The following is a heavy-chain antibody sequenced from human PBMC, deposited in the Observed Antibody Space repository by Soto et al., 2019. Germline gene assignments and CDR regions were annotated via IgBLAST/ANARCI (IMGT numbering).Heavy chain of an antibody. CDR3: AREISGSYRFDY. V-gene: IGHV1-8*01. J-gene: IGHJ4*02. Sequence: QVQLVQSGSEVKKPGASVKVSCKASGYTFTSYDINWVRPATGQGLEWMGWMNPNSGTTGYAQKFQGRVTMTRNTSITTAYMALSSLRSEDTAVYYCAREISGSYRFDYWGQGTLVTVSS. CDR1: GYTFTSYD. CDR2: MNPNSGTT. D-gene: IGHD1-26*01.